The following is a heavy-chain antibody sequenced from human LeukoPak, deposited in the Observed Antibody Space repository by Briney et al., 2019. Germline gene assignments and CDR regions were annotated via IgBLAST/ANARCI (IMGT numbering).Heavy chain of an antibody. V-gene: IGHV1-69*01. J-gene: IGHJ4*02. Sequence: SSVKVSCKASGGTFSSYAISWVRQAPGQGLKWMGGMIPIFGTANYAQKFQGRVTITADESTSTAYMELSSLRSEDTAVYYCARERRNYYDSSGYYYWGQGTLVTVSS. CDR2: MIPIFGTA. CDR1: GGTFSSYA. CDR3: ARERRNYYDSSGYYY. D-gene: IGHD3-22*01.